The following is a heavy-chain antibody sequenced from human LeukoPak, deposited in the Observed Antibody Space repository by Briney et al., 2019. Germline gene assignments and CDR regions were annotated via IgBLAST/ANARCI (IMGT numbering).Heavy chain of an antibody. CDR1: GFTFISYA. Sequence: PGGSLRLSCAASGFTFISYAMDWVRQPPGKALEYVSGISSNGGSTYYASSVKGRFTISRDNSKTTLDLQMGSLRAEDTAVYYCAKDQKWGPADYYFDSWGQGTLVTVSS. D-gene: IGHD2-2*01. J-gene: IGHJ4*02. CDR2: ISSNGGST. V-gene: IGHV3-64*01. CDR3: AKDQKWGPADYYFDS.